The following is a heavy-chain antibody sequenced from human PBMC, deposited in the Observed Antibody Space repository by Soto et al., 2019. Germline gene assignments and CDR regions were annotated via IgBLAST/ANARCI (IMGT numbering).Heavy chain of an antibody. CDR3: ARSGKGDFWSGYYTAFDY. CDR2: IYYSGST. CDR1: GGSISSSSYY. D-gene: IGHD3-3*01. V-gene: IGHV4-39*01. Sequence: QLQLQESGPGLVKPSETLSLTCTVSGGSISSSSYYWGWIRQPPGKGLEWIGSIYYSGSTYYNPSLKSRVTISVDTSKNQFSLKLSSVTAADTAVYYCARSGKGDFWSGYYTAFDYWGQGTLVTVSS. J-gene: IGHJ4*02.